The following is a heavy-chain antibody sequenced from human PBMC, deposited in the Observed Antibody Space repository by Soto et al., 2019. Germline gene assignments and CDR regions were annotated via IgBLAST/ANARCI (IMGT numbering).Heavy chain of an antibody. J-gene: IGHJ5*02. CDR2: INHSGST. D-gene: IGHD2-15*01. CDR3: ARGYCSGGSCTLNWFDP. Sequence: SETLSLTCAVYGGSFSGYYWSWIRQPPGKGLEWIGEINHSGSTNYNPSLKSRVTISVDTSKNQFSLKLSSVTAADTAVYYCARGYCSGGSCTLNWFDPWGQGTLVTVS. CDR1: GGSFSGYY. V-gene: IGHV4-34*01.